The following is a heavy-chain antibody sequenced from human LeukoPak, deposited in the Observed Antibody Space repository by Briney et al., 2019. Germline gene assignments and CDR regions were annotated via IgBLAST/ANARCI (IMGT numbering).Heavy chain of an antibody. CDR3: ARENREGYNSPPDAFDT. Sequence: SQTLSLTCTVSGGSISSGGYSWSWIRQHPGKGLEWIGYIYYSGSTYYNPSLKSRVTISVDTSKNQFSLKLSSVTAADTAVYYCARENREGYNSPPDAFDTWGQGTMVTVSS. J-gene: IGHJ3*02. CDR2: IYYSGST. D-gene: IGHD5-24*01. CDR1: GGSISSGGYS. V-gene: IGHV4-31*03.